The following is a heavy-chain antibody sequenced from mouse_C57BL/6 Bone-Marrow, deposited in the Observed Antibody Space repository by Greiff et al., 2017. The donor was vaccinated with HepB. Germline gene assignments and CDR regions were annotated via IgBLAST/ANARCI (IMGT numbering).Heavy chain of an antibody. CDR3: ARILYSNYGYYAMDY. J-gene: IGHJ4*01. D-gene: IGHD2-5*01. CDR2: ISSGSSTI. V-gene: IGHV5-17*01. Sequence: EVKLVESGGGLVKPGGSLKLSCAASGFTFSDYGMHWVRQAPEKGLEWVAYISSGSSTIYYADTVKGRFTISRDNAKNTLFLQMTSLRSEDTAMYYCARILYSNYGYYAMDYWGQGTSVTVSS. CDR1: GFTFSDYG.